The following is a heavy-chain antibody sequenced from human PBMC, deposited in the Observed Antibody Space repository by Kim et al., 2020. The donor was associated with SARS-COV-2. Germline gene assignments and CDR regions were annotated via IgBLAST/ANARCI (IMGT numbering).Heavy chain of an antibody. CDR3: ARVRGVREDY. CDR2: INHSGST. D-gene: IGHD3-10*01. V-gene: IGHV4-34*01. Sequence: SETLSLTCAVYGGSFSGYYWSWIRQPPGKGLEWIGEINHSGSTNYNPSLKSRVTISVDTSKNQFSLKLSSVTAADTAVYYCARVRGVREDYWGQGTLVTVSS. CDR1: GGSFSGYY. J-gene: IGHJ4*02.